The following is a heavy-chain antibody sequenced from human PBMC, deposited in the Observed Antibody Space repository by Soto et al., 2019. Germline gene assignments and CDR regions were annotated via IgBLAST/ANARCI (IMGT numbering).Heavy chain of an antibody. CDR1: GGSISSYY. V-gene: IGHV4-59*01. Sequence: PSETLSLTCTVSGGSISSYYWSWIRQPPGKGLEWIGYIYYSGSTNYNPSLKSRVTISVDTSKNQFSLKLSSVTAADTAVYYCARARGLMVYATNYGMDVWGQGTTVTVSS. J-gene: IGHJ6*02. CDR2: IYYSGST. CDR3: ARARGLMVYATNYGMDV. D-gene: IGHD2-8*01.